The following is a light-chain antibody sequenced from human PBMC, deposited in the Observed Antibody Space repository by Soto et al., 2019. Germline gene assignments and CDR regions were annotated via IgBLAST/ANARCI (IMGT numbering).Light chain of an antibody. CDR2: GNS. CDR1: SSNIGAGYD. V-gene: IGLV1-40*01. CDR3: QSYDSSLSGYV. Sequence: QSVLTQPPSVSGAPGQRVTISCTGSSSNIGAGYDVHWYQQLPGTAPKLLIYGNSNRPSGVPXXFSGSKSGTSASLAITGXXXEXEXXXXXQSYDSSLSGYVFGTGTKVTVL. J-gene: IGLJ1*01.